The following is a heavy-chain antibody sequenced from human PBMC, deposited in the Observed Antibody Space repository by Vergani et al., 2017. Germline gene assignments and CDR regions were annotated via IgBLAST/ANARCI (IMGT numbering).Heavy chain of an antibody. CDR1: GFTFSNSA. J-gene: IGHJ4*01. D-gene: IGHD2-21*01. CDR2: ISGPGLST. V-gene: IGHV3-23*01. CDR3: VKEKIDLCSYFFAS. Sequence: EVHLLESGGGLVQSGGSLRLSCAASGFTFSNSAVSWVRQAPGRGLAWVSSISGPGLSTYYADSVKGRFSISRDNSKNTVFLQMHSLRAEDTAIYYCVKEKIDLCSYFFASWAHGILVTFSS.